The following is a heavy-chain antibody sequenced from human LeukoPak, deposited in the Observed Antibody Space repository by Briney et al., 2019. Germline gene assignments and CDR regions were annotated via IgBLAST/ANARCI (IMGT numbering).Heavy chain of an antibody. CDR3: ARESNLKYFDWSDDSNWFDP. V-gene: IGHV4-4*02. CDR1: GGSISTRNNW. Sequence: SETLSLTCVVSGGSISTRNNWWTWVRQPPGKGLEWIGEIYHSGSTNYNPSLKSRVTISVDTSKNQFSLKLSSVTAADTAVYYCARESNLKYFDWSDDSNWFDPWGQGTLVTVSS. D-gene: IGHD3-9*01. CDR2: IYHSGST. J-gene: IGHJ5*02.